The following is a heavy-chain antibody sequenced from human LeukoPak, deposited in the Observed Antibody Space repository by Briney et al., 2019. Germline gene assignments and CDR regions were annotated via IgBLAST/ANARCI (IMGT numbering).Heavy chain of an antibody. J-gene: IGHJ5*02. D-gene: IGHD4-17*01. CDR1: GGSISSGDYY. CDR3: AREPTEDNWFDP. CDR2: IYYSGST. Sequence: PSETLSLTCTVSGGSISSGDYYWSWIRQPPGKGLEWIGYIYYSGSTYCNPSLKSRVTISVDTSKNQFSLKLSSVTAADTAVYYCAREPTEDNWFDPWGQGTLVTVSS. V-gene: IGHV4-30-4*01.